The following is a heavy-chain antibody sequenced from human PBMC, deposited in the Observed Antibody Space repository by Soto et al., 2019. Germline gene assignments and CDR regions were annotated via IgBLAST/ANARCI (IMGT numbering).Heavy chain of an antibody. CDR2: IYWDDDK. J-gene: IGHJ5*02. V-gene: IGHV2-5*02. D-gene: IGHD6-19*01. CDR3: AHSDSSGWYEGNWFDP. Sequence: SGPTLVNPTQTLTLTCTFSGFSLSTSGVGVGWIRQPPGKALEWLALIYWDDDKRYSPSLKSGLTITKDTSKNQVVLTMTNMDPVDTATYYCAHSDSSGWYEGNWFDPWGQGTLVTVSS. CDR1: GFSLSTSGVG.